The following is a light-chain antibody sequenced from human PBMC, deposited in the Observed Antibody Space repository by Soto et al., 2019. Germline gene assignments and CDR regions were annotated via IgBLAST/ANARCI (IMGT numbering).Light chain of an antibody. V-gene: IGKV3-11*01. Sequence: EVVLTQSPATLSLSPGDGATLSCRASQSVGSYLAWYQQKPGQAPRLLIYDASNRATGVPARFSGSGSGTDFTLTIGSLEPEDVAFYYCQHRSNWPLTFGGGTKVEI. CDR3: QHRSNWPLT. CDR1: QSVGSY. CDR2: DAS. J-gene: IGKJ4*01.